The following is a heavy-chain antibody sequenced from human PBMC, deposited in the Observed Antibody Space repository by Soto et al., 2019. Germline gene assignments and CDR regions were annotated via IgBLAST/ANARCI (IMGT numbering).Heavy chain of an antibody. Sequence: GGSLRLSCAASGFTFSSYAMNWVRQTQEKGLEWVSSISSTISYTHYSDSVKGRLTISRDNSKNTLYLQMNSLRAEDTAVYYCETNYYYYGMDVWGQGTKVTVSS. CDR2: ISSTISYT. J-gene: IGHJ6*02. V-gene: IGHV3-21*01. CDR1: GFTFSSYA. CDR3: ETNYYYYGMDV.